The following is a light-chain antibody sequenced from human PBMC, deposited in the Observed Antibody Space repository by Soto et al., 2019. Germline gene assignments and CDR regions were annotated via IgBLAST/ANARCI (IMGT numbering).Light chain of an antibody. CDR2: DAS. V-gene: IGKV1-5*01. Sequence: DIQMTQSPSTLSASVGDRVTITCRASQSISSWLAWYQQKPGKAPKLLIYDASSFESGVPSRFSGSGSGTEFTLTISSLQPDDFATYYCQQYNSYRYTFGQGTKLEIK. J-gene: IGKJ2*01. CDR1: QSISSW. CDR3: QQYNSYRYT.